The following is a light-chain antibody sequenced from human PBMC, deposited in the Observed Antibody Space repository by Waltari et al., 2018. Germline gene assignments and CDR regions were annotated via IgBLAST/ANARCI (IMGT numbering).Light chain of an antibody. CDR1: SSDVGSYNL. CDR3: CSYAGSSPVV. Sequence: QSALTQPASVSGSPGQSITISCTGTSSDVGSYNLVSWYQQHPGKAPKLMIYEVSKRPSGVSNRFSGSKSGNTASLTIAGRQAEDEADYYCCSYAGSSPVVFGRGTNLTVL. V-gene: IGLV2-23*02. CDR2: EVS. J-gene: IGLJ2*01.